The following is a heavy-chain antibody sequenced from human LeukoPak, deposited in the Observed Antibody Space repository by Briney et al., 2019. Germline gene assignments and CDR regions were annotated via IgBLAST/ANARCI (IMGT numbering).Heavy chain of an antibody. Sequence: GGSLRLSCSASEFSVSTCGMNWVRQAPGRGLEWVSSINTIGNKIYYGDSVKGRFTISRDNSKNTLSLQMNNLRVEDMAIYYCAKGRYSSSWAPFDPWGQGTLVTVSS. J-gene: IGHJ5*02. D-gene: IGHD4-11*01. CDR2: INTIGNKI. CDR3: AKGRYSSSWAPFDP. V-gene: IGHV3-23*05. CDR1: EFSVSTCG.